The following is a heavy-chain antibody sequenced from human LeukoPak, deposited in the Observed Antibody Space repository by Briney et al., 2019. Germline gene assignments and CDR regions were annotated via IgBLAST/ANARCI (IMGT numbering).Heavy chain of an antibody. CDR2: ISSSSSTI. CDR3: ARDNRPTTPDYPY. D-gene: IGHD1-14*01. CDR1: GFTFSSYS. J-gene: IGHJ4*02. V-gene: IGHV3-48*01. Sequence: GGSLRLSCAASGFTFSSYSMNWVRQAPGKGLEWVSYISSSSSTIYYADSVKGRFTISRDNAKNSLYLQMNSLRAEDTAVYYCARDNRPTTPDYPYWGQGTLVTVSS.